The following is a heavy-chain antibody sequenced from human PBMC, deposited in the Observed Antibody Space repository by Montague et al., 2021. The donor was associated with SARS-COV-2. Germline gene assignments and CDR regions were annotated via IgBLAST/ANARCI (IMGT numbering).Heavy chain of an antibody. CDR2: IYYTGTT. CDR3: AGQYYDSSGEDAFDI. V-gene: IGHV4-59*08. Sequence: SETLSLTCSVSGDSITTYYWSWIRQSPGRGLEWIGHIYYTGTTKYDPSLKSRVTISVDTSRRQFSLKLSSVTAADTAVYYCAGQYYDSSGEDAFDIWGQGTMVTVSS. D-gene: IGHD3-22*01. J-gene: IGHJ3*02. CDR1: GDSITTYY.